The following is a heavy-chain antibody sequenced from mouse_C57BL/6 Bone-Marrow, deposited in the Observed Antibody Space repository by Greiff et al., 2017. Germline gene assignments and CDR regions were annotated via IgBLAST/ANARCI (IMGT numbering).Heavy chain of an antibody. Sequence: QVQLQQPGAELVKPGASVKVSCKASGYTFTSYWMDWVKQRPGQGLEWIGRIHPSDNDTNYNQKFKGKATLTVDNSSSTAYLQLSSLTADDSAVYYCAIWYAMDYWGQGTSVTVSS. CDR2: IHPSDNDT. CDR1: GYTFTSYW. V-gene: IGHV1-74*01. J-gene: IGHJ4*01. CDR3: AIWYAMDY.